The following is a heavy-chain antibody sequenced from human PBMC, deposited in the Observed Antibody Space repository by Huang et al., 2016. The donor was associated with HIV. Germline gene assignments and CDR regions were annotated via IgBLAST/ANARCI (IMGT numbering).Heavy chain of an antibody. CDR2: IYPFESNS. J-gene: IGHJ3*01. Sequence: EVQLVQSGAEVKKPGESLKISCTGSGYSFSSYWIAWVRQRPGKGLAWMGIIYPFESNSTYSPSFEGHVSISVDKSINPVDLHWSSLKASDTAIYYCAKGRRAFDVWGQGTWVTVSS. V-gene: IGHV5-51*03. CDR1: GYSFSSYW. CDR3: AKGRRAFDV.